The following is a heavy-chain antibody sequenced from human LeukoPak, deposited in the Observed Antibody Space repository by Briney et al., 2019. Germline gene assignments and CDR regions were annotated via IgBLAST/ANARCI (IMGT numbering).Heavy chain of an antibody. V-gene: IGHV4-59*08. CDR2: IHYSGST. CDR3: ARLDSSSWSFDY. CDR1: GGSISSYY. J-gene: IGHJ4*02. Sequence: SQTLSLTCTDSGGSISSYYWSWIRQPPGKGLEWIGYIHYSGSTNYNPSLKSRVTISVDTSKNQFSLRLSSVTAADTAVYHCARLDSSSWSFDYWGQGTQVTVSS. D-gene: IGHD6-13*01.